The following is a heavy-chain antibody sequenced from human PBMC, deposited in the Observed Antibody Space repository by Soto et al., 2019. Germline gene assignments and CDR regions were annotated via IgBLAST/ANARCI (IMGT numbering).Heavy chain of an antibody. CDR1: GFSLSNARMG. Sequence: ESGPTLVNPTETLTLTCTVSGFSLSNARMGVSWIRQPPGKALEWLAHIFSNDEKSYSTSLKSRLTISKDTSKSQVVLTMTNMDPVDTATYYCARIRSYDYVWGSYRFLFDYWGQGTLVTVS. V-gene: IGHV2-26*01. J-gene: IGHJ4*02. CDR3: ARIRSYDYVWGSYRFLFDY. D-gene: IGHD3-16*02. CDR2: IFSNDEK.